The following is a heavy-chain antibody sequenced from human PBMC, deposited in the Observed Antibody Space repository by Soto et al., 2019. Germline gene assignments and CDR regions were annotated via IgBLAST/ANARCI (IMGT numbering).Heavy chain of an antibody. CDR2: FYSSGTT. CDR3: AREFYSGSGTYYAPFDS. Sequence: QVQLQESGPGLVKPSETLSLTCTVSGASISAYYWSWIQQPAGKGLEWIGRFYSSGTTNYNPSLKSRVTWSVDTSTTQVSLKLSAVTAADTAVYYGAREFYSGSGTYYAPFDSWGQGPLVTVSS. CDR1: GASISAYY. D-gene: IGHD3-10*01. V-gene: IGHV4-4*07. J-gene: IGHJ4*02.